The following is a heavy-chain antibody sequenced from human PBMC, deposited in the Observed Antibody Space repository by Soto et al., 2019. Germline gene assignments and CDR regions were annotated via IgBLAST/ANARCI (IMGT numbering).Heavy chain of an antibody. J-gene: IGHJ5*02. V-gene: IGHV4-4*02. D-gene: IGHD2-21*01. Sequence: SETLSLTCVVSGTSMSSTFWWTWVRQSPKKGLEWIGEIYHSGITKYNPSLKSRVTISVDKSNNQFSLEMRAVTAADTAVYYCAPLPPRIKVVKTEIPAWGKETLVTVSS. CDR2: IYHSGIT. CDR3: APLPPRIKVVKTEIPA. CDR1: GTSMSSTFW.